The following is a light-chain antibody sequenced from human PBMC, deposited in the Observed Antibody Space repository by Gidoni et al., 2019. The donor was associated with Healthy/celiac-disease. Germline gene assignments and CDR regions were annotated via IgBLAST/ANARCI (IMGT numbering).Light chain of an antibody. Sequence: EIVMTQSPATLSASPGERATLSCRASHSVSSNLAWYQQKPGQAPRLLIYGASTRATAIPARFSGSGSGTEFTLTISSLQSEDFAVYYCQQYNNWPRTFGQGTKVEIK. CDR3: QQYNNWPRT. CDR1: HSVSSN. V-gene: IGKV3-15*01. CDR2: GAS. J-gene: IGKJ1*01.